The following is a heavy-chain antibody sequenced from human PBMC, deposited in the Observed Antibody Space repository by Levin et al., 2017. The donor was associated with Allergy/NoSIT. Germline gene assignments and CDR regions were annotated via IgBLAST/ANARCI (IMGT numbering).Heavy chain of an antibody. J-gene: IGHJ5*02. CDR2: MNPNSGNT. CDR1: GYTFTSYD. D-gene: IGHD2-2*01. CDR3: ARGSHGGVVVVPAAMDYWFDP. V-gene: IGHV1-8*01. Sequence: GESLKISCKASGYTFTSYDINWVRQATGQGLEWMGWMNPNSGNTGYAQKFQGRVTMTRNTSISTAYMELSSLRSEDTAVYYCARGSHGGVVVVPAAMDYWFDPWGQGTLVTVSS.